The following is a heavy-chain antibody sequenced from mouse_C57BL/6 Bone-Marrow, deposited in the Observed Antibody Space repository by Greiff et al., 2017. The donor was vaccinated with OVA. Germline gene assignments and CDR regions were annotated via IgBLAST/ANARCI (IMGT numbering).Heavy chain of an antibody. CDR2: IYPRSGNT. J-gene: IGHJ1*03. CDR3: ARGGPYYYGSSPSWYFDV. D-gene: IGHD1-1*01. CDR1: GYTFTSYG. Sequence: QVQLQQSGAELARPGASVKLSCKASGYTFTSYGISWVKQRTGQGLEWIGEIYPRSGNTYYNEKFKGKATLTADKSSSTAYMELRSLTSEDSAVYFCARGGPYYYGSSPSWYFDVWGTGTTVTVSS. V-gene: IGHV1-81*01.